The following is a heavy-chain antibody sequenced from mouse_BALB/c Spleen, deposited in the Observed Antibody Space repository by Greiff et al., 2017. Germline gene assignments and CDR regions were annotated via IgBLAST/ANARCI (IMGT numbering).Heavy chain of an antibody. CDR2: ISSGSSTI. CDR1: GFTFSSFG. CDR3: ARRESYAMDY. Sequence: EVKLMESGGGLVQPGGSRKLSCAASGFTFSSFGMHWVRQAPEKGLEWVAYISSGSSTIYYADTVKGRFTISRDNPKNTLFLQMTSLRSEDTAMYYCARRESYAMDYWGQGTSVTVSS. J-gene: IGHJ4*01. V-gene: IGHV5-17*02. D-gene: IGHD6-2*01.